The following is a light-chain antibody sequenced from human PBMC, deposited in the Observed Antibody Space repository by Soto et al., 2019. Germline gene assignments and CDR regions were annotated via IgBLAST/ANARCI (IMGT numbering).Light chain of an antibody. Sequence: QSALTQPPSASGSPGQSVTISCTGTSTDVGDYKYVFWYQQHPGKAPKLLIYDVNTRPSGVPDRFSGSKSGNTASLTVSVLEAEDEADYYCSSLAGGTFVFGGGTKVTVL. CDR3: SSLAGGTFV. V-gene: IGLV2-8*01. CDR1: STDVGDYKY. J-gene: IGLJ2*01. CDR2: DVN.